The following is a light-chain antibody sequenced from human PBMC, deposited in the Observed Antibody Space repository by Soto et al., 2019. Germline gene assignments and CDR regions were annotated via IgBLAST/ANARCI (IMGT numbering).Light chain of an antibody. CDR2: DVS. Sequence: QSVLTQPASVSGSPGQSITISCSGTSSDGGGSNYVSWYQQHPGEAPKLIIYDVSYRPSGVSNRFSGSKSGNTASLTISGLQAEDEAHYFCSSYTSSAPGVLFGGGTKLTVL. V-gene: IGLV2-14*03. CDR1: SSDGGGSNY. J-gene: IGLJ2*01. CDR3: SSYTSSAPGVL.